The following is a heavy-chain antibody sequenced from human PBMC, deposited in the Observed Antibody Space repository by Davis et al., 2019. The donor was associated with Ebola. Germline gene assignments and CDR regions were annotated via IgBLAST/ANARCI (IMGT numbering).Heavy chain of an antibody. CDR1: GDSINSSKW. CDR2: INHSGST. Sequence: SETLSLTCAVSGDSINSSKWWSWVRQSPGKGLEWIGEINHSGSTNYNPSLKSRVTISVDTSKNQYSLKLSSVTAADTAVYFCARGYTYGSMVYGMDVWGQGTTVTVSS. D-gene: IGHD5-18*01. V-gene: IGHV4-4*02. J-gene: IGHJ6*02. CDR3: ARGYTYGSMVYGMDV.